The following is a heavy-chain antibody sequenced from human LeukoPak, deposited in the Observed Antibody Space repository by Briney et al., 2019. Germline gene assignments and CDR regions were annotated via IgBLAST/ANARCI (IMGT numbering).Heavy chain of an antibody. CDR2: IENVGST. CDR1: LFTLSSDF. V-gene: IGHV3-66*01. J-gene: IGHJ6*02. D-gene: IGHD2-21*02. Sequence: GGSLRLSCAPSLFTLSSDFMSSVSQAPGKGVEGGSVIENVGSTYYADSVNGRFTRSRDNFKNSLYHQTNSLRAEDTAVYDCAREDCGRSRYYYGMDVWGQGTTVTVSS. CDR3: AREDCGRSRYYYGMDV.